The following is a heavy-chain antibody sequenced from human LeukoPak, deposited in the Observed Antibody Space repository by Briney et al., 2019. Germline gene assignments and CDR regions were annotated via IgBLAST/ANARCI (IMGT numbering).Heavy chain of an antibody. CDR1: GFSFTTYW. CDR3: AKDGGRYFDY. CDR2: ISYDGSNK. D-gene: IGHD3-16*01. V-gene: IGHV3-30*18. J-gene: IGHJ4*02. Sequence: QPGGSLRLSCGASGFSFTTYWMGWVRQAPGKGLEWVAVISYDGSNKYYADSVKGRFTISRDNSKNTLYLQMNSLRAEDTAVYYCAKDGGRYFDYWGQGTLVTVSS.